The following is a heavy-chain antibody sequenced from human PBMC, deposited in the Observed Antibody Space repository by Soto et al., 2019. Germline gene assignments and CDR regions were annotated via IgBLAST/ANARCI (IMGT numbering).Heavy chain of an antibody. CDR2: MNPNSGNT. J-gene: IGHJ6*03. V-gene: IGHV1-8*01. D-gene: IGHD2-2*01. Sequence: ASVKVSCKASGYTFTSYDINWVRQATGQGLEWMGWMNPNSGNTGYAQKFQGRVTMTRNTSISTAYMELSSLRSEDTAVYYCARAIYCSSTSCLDYYYYYYMDVWGKGTTVTVSS. CDR3: ARAIYCSSTSCLDYYYYYYMDV. CDR1: GYTFTSYD.